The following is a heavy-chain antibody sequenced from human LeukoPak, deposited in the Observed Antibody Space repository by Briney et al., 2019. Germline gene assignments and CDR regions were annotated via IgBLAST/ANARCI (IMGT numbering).Heavy chain of an antibody. J-gene: IGHJ5*02. D-gene: IGHD2-2*01. V-gene: IGHV1-69*05. CDR1: GGTFSSYA. CDR2: IIPIFSTA. CDR3: AKGGYCSSTSCRTGGFDP. Sequence: GASVKVSCKASGGTFSSYAISWVRQAPGQGLEWMGGIIPIFSTANYAQKFQGRVTITTDESTSTAYMELSSLRSEDTAVYYCAKGGYCSSTSCRTGGFDPWGQGTLVTVSS.